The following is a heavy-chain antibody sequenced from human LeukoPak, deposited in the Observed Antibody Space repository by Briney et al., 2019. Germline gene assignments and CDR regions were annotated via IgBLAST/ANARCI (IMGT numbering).Heavy chain of an antibody. J-gene: IGHJ4*02. CDR2: ISGGGGST. V-gene: IGHV3-23*01. D-gene: IGHD6-19*01. CDR1: GFAFSSYW. CDR3: ASQTEYAGGWVDY. Sequence: GGSLRLSCVASGFAFSSYWMSWVRQAPGKGLEWVSAISGGGGSTYYADSVKGRFTISRDNSKNTLYLQMNSLRAEDTAVYYCASQTEYAGGWVDYWGQGTLVTVSS.